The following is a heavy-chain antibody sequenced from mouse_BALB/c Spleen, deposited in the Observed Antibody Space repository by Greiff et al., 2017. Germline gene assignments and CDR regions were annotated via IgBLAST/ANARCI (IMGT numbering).Heavy chain of an antibody. CDR1: GFTFSSYT. D-gene: IGHD2-4*01. Sequence: EVMLVESGGGLVKPGGSLKLSCAASGFTFSSYTMSWVRQTPEKRLEWVATISSGGSYTYYPDSVKGRFTISRDNAKNTLYLQMSSLKSEDTAMYYCTRYDSWFAYWGQGTLVTVSA. CDR2: ISSGGSYT. J-gene: IGHJ3*01. CDR3: TRYDSWFAY. V-gene: IGHV5-6-4*01.